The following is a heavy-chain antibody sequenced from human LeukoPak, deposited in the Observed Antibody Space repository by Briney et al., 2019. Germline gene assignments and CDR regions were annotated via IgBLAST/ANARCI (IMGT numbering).Heavy chain of an antibody. V-gene: IGHV4-59*01. CDR3: AGLNYYDSSSYYFDY. D-gene: IGHD3-22*01. CDR2: ISYSGNT. J-gene: IGHJ4*02. Sequence: SETLSLTCTVSGGSIGNYHWSWIRQPPGKGLEWIGYISYSGNTNYNPSLKSRVTISIDTSKTQFSLKLNSVTAADTAVYFCAGLNYYDSSSYYFDYWGQGTLVPVSS. CDR1: GGSIGNYH.